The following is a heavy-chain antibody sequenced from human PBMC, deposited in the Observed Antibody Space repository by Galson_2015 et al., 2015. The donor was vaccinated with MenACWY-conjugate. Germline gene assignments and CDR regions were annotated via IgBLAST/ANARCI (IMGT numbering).Heavy chain of an antibody. CDR3: ASWVGRDY. V-gene: IGHV3-7*03. CDR1: GFSISTYW. J-gene: IGHJ4*02. Sequence: ALRLSCAASGFSISTYWMTWVRQAPGKGLEWVANIKEDGSEKCYVDSVKGRFTISRDNAKNSLYLQMNSLRGEDTAVYYCASWVGRDYWGQGPLVTVSS. CDR2: IKEDGSEK. D-gene: IGHD1-14*01.